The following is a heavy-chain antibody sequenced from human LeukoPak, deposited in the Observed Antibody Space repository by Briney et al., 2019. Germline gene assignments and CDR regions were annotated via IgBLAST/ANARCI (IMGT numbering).Heavy chain of an antibody. CDR1: GYIFTNYW. D-gene: IGHD2-15*01. J-gene: IGHJ4*02. V-gene: IGHV5-51*01. Sequence: GESLKISCKGSGYIFTNYWIAWVRQMPGKGLEWMGIIYPGDSDTRYSPSFQGQVTISADKSINTAYLQWSSLKASDTAMYYCARYCSGGSCYSSFDYWGQGTLVTVSS. CDR3: ARYCSGGSCYSSFDY. CDR2: IYPGDSDT.